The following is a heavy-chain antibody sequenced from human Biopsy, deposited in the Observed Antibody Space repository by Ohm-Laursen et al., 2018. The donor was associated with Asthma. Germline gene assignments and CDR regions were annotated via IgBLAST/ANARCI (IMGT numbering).Heavy chain of an antibody. Sequence: SETLSLTCPVSGGSISSYYWSWIRQPPGKGLEWIGYIYYSGGTAYNPSLKSRVTISADTSKNLFSLKLSSVTAADTAVYYCARDRVDRYFDYWGQGTLVTVSS. CDR2: IYYSGGT. CDR3: ARDRVDRYFDY. CDR1: GGSISSYY. V-gene: IGHV4-59*01. J-gene: IGHJ4*02. D-gene: IGHD5-12*01.